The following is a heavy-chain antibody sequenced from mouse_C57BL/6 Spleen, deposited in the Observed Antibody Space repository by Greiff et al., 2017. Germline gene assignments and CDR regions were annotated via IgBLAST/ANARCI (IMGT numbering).Heavy chain of an antibody. CDR1: GYTFTDYN. D-gene: IGHD2-5*01. Sequence: VQLQQSGPELVKPGASVKMSCKASGYTFTDYNMHWVKQSHGKSLEWIGYINPNNGGTSYNQKFKGKATLTVNKSSSTAYMELRSLTSDDSAVYYCAKSYYSNSYWYFDVWGTGTTVTVSS. CDR3: AKSYYSNSYWYFDV. V-gene: IGHV1-22*01. J-gene: IGHJ1*03. CDR2: INPNNGGT.